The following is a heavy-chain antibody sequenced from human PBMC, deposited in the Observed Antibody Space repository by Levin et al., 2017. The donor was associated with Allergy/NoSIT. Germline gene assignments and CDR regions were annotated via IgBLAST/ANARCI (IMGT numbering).Heavy chain of an antibody. CDR3: AKELCGSGAGLYAYGMDV. V-gene: IGHV3-23*01. J-gene: IGHJ6*02. CDR2: ISGSGGGT. Sequence: GESLKISCAASGFTFSSYAMSWVRQAPGKGLEWVSVISGSGGGTYYADSLKGRFIISRDNSKNTLDLQMNSLRAEDTAVYYCAKELCGSGAGLYAYGMDVWGQGTTVTVSS. CDR1: GFTFSSYA. D-gene: IGHD3-10*01.